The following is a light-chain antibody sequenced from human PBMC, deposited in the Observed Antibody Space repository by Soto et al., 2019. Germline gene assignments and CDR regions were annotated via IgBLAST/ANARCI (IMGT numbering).Light chain of an antibody. J-gene: IGKJ5*01. CDR3: QQRTHWPPA. CDR2: DAS. Sequence: EIVLTQSPGTLSLSPGERATLSCRASQSVTNFLAWFQQKPGQAPRLLIYDASNRATGIPARFSASGSGTDFTLTISSLEPEDFAIYYCQQRTHWPPAFGQGTRLEIK. V-gene: IGKV3-11*01. CDR1: QSVTNF.